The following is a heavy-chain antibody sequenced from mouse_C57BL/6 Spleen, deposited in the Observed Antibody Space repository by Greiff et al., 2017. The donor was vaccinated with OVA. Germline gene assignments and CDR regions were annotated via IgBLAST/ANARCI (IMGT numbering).Heavy chain of an antibody. CDR2: IYPGNGDT. D-gene: IGHD2-5*01. V-gene: IGHV1-12*01. CDR1: GYTFTSYN. J-gene: IGHJ4*01. Sequence: QVQLKESGAELVRPGASVKMSCKASGYTFTSYNMHWVKQTPRQGLEWIGAIYPGNGDTSYNQKFKGKATLTVDKSSSTAYMQLSSLTSEDSAVYFCAAPYSNYERASYYAMDYWGQGTSVTVSS. CDR3: AAPYSNYERASYYAMDY.